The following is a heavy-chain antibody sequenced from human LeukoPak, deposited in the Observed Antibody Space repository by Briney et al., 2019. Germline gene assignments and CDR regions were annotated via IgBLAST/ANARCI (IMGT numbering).Heavy chain of an antibody. CDR1: GFTFSSHS. CDR2: ISSSGSTI. Sequence: GGPLRLLCAASGFTFSSHSMNWVRQAPGKGLEWVSYISSSGSTIYYADSVKGRFTISRDNAKNSLYLQMNSLRAEDTAVYYCARDSYYDSSGSFDYWGQGTLVTVSS. V-gene: IGHV3-48*04. D-gene: IGHD3-22*01. CDR3: ARDSYYDSSGSFDY. J-gene: IGHJ4*02.